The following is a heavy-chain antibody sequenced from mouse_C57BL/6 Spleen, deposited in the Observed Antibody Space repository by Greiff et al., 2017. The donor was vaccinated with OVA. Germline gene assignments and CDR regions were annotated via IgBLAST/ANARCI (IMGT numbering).Heavy chain of an antibody. CDR3: ARGAGPNWYFDV. Sequence: EVQLQESGPGLVKPSQSLSLTCSVTGYSITSGYYWNWIRQFPGNKLEWMGYISYDGSNNYNPSLKNRISITRDTSKNQFFLKLNSVTTEDTATYYCARGAGPNWYFDVWGTGTTVTVSS. CDR2: ISYDGSN. D-gene: IGHD3-3*01. J-gene: IGHJ1*03. V-gene: IGHV3-6*01. CDR1: GYSITSGYY.